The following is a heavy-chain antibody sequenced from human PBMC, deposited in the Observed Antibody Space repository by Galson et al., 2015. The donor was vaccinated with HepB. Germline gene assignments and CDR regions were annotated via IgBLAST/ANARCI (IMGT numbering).Heavy chain of an antibody. J-gene: IGHJ4*02. CDR2: ISSSGSTI. CDR1: GFTFSSYE. CDR3: ARSSYYGQELDY. Sequence: SLRLSCAASGFTFSSYEMYWVRQAPGKGLEWVSYISSSGSTIYYADSVKGRFTISRDNAKNSLYLQMNSLRAEDTAVYYCARSSYYGQELDYWGQGTLVTVSS. V-gene: IGHV3-48*03. D-gene: IGHD1-26*01.